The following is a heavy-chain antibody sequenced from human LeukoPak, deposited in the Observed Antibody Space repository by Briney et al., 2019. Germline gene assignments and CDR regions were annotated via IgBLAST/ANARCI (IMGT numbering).Heavy chain of an antibody. D-gene: IGHD2/OR15-2a*01. J-gene: IGHJ4*02. CDR1: GGSLSNYY. CDR3: ARHLRNSFFDY. Sequence: PSETLSLTCTVSGGSLSNYYWSWIRQPPGKVLEWIGYIYYSGSTSYYPSLESRVTISVDTSKTQFSLKLSSVTAADTAVYYCARHLRNSFFDYWGQGTLVTVSS. V-gene: IGHV4-59*08. CDR2: IYYSGST.